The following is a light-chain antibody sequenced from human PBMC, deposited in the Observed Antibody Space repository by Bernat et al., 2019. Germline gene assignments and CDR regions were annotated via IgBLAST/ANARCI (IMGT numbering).Light chain of an antibody. CDR2: DVS. V-gene: IGLV2-14*03. Sequence: QSALTQPASVSGSPGQSITISCTGTSSDVGAYNYVSWYQQHPGKAPKLMIYDVSIRPSGVSNRFSGSKSGNTASLTISGLQAEDEADYYCCSYAGSVYVFGTGTKVTVL. CDR1: SSDVGAYNY. J-gene: IGLJ1*01. CDR3: CSYAGSVYV.